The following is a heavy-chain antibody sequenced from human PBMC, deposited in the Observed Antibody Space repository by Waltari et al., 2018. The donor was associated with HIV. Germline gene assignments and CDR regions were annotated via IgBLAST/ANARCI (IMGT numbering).Heavy chain of an antibody. CDR1: GFIVSDNY. CDR3: ARMHRFYGSGQSRYFYFGMDV. J-gene: IGHJ6*02. D-gene: IGHD3-16*02. CDR2: RCRKGNT. Sequence: EVQLVESGGNLTRPGGSLRLSCVGSGFIVSDNYMSWVRQAPGKGPECGAVRCRKGNTLYGGAGKGRFTIFRDNSKNTLYLQMNTLGVDDTAVYYCARMHRFYGSGQSRYFYFGMDVWGQGTTVTVSS. V-gene: IGHV3-53*01.